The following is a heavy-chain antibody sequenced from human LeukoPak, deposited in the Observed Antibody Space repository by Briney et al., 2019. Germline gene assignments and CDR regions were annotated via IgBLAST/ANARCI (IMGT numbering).Heavy chain of an antibody. CDR1: GASLSNDY. V-gene: IGHV4-59*01. CDR2: IYHNGRT. D-gene: IGHD1-26*01. J-gene: IGHJ3*02. CDR3: ARGSRSGSYLDAFDI. Sequence: PSETLSLTCTVSGASLSNDYWSWVRQAPGKGLEWIGYIYHNGRTNYSPSLKSRIIMSIDTSQNQFSLKLTSVTAADTAVYYCARGSRSGSYLDAFDIWGQGTMATVSS.